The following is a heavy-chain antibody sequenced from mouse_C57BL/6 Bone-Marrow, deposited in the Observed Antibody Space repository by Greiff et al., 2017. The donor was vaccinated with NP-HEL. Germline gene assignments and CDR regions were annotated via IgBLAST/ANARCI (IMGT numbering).Heavy chain of an antibody. J-gene: IGHJ3*01. CDR3: ARGDYYGSSWYAY. CDR1: GYTFTSYW. CDR2: IDPSDSYT. V-gene: IGHV1-69*01. Sequence: LQQPGAELVMPGASVKLSCKASGYTFTSYWMHWVKQRPGQGLEWIGEIDPSDSYTNYNQKFKGKSTLTVDKSSSTAYMQLSSLTSEDSAVYYCARGDYYGSSWYAYWGQGTLVTVSA. D-gene: IGHD1-1*01.